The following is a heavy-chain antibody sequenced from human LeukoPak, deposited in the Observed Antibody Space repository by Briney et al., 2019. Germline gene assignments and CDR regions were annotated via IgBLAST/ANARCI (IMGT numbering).Heavy chain of an antibody. D-gene: IGHD3-3*01. CDR3: ARESKSGDFWSGYYPDY. Sequence: PGGSLRLSCAASGFTLSSYAMHWVRQAPGKGLEWVAVISYDGSNKYYADSVKGRFTISRDNSKNTLYLQMNSLRAEDTAVYYCARESKSGDFWSGYYPDYWGQGTLVTVSS. J-gene: IGHJ4*02. CDR2: ISYDGSNK. CDR1: GFTLSSYA. V-gene: IGHV3-30-3*01.